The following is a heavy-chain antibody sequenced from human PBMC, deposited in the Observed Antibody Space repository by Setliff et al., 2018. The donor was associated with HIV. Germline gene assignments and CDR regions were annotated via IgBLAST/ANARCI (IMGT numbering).Heavy chain of an antibody. V-gene: IGHV4-61*02. J-gene: IGHJ6*01. CDR1: GDSINSGTYY. CDR2: LHLSGDT. Sequence: NPSETLSLTCTVSGDSINSGTYYWSWIRQPAGKGLEWIGRLHLSGDTNYNPSLKSRVTMSIDTSKNQFSLKLSSVTAADTAVYYCARDNSYYYGSGSHYWYGMDVWGQGTTGTV. D-gene: IGHD3-10*01. CDR3: ARDNSYYYGSGSHYWYGMDV.